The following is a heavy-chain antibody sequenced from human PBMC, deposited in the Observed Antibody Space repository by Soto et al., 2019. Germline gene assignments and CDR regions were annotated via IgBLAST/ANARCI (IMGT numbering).Heavy chain of an antibody. J-gene: IGHJ4*02. V-gene: IGHV1-18*01. D-gene: IGHD1-1*01. CDR2: ISAHNSNT. CDR3: ARGRYGDY. Sequence: QVHLVQSGAEVKKPGASVKVSCKGSGYAFTTYGITWVRQAPGQGLEWMGWISAHNSNTNYSQKLQGRVTVTRDTSTSTAYMDLRSLRTDDTAVYYCARGRYGDYWGQGALVTVSS. CDR1: GYAFTTYG.